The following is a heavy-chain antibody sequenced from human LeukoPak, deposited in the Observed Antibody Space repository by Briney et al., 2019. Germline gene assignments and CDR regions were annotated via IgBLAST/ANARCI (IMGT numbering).Heavy chain of an antibody. CDR2: IYHSGST. CDR3: ARVVAAANVLFDY. V-gene: IGHV4-59*12. D-gene: IGHD2-15*01. J-gene: IGHJ4*02. Sequence: SETLSLTCTVSGGSISSYYWSWIRQPPGKGLEWIGHIYHSGSTYNNPSLKSRVSISVDRSKNQFSLNLSSVTAADTAVYYCARVVAAANVLFDYWGQGTLVTVSS. CDR1: GGSISSYY.